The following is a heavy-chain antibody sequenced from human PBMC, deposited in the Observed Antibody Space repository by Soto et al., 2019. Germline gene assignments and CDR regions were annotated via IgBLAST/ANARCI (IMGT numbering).Heavy chain of an antibody. V-gene: IGHV3-23*01. CDR3: AKGITIFGVVLDGMDV. CDR2: ISGSGGST. J-gene: IGHJ6*02. CDR1: GFTFSSYA. D-gene: IGHD3-3*01. Sequence: GGSLRLSCAASGFTFSSYAMSWVRQAPGKGLEWVSAISGSGGSTYYADSVKGRFTISRDNSKNTLYLQMNSLRAEDTAVYYCAKGITIFGVVLDGMDVWGQGTTVTVSS.